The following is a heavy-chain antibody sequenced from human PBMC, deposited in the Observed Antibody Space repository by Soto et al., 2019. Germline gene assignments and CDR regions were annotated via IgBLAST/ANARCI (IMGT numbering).Heavy chain of an antibody. CDR2: IYSSGST. CDR3: ARGPYTYGYAIDL. D-gene: IGHD5-18*01. CDR1: GGSISSGGYY. Sequence: QVQLQESGPGLVKPSQTLSLTCSVSGGSISSGGYYWSWVRQHPGKGLEWIGYIYSSGSTYHNPSLESRVSISIDTSKNHFSLKLTSVTAADTAVYFCARGPYTYGYAIDLWGQGTLVTVSS. V-gene: IGHV4-31*03. J-gene: IGHJ5*02.